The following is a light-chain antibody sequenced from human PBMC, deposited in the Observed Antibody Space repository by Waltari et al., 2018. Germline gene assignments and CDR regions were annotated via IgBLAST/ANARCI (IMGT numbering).Light chain of an antibody. CDR3: QQYNGYWT. Sequence: DNQMTQSPSTLSASVGDRVTITCRASQSISSWLAWYQQKPGTAPKLLIYKASTLESGVPSRFSGSGSGTEFTLTINSLQPDDFATYYCQQYNGYWTFGQGTKVEIK. CDR1: QSISSW. CDR2: KAS. J-gene: IGKJ1*01. V-gene: IGKV1-5*03.